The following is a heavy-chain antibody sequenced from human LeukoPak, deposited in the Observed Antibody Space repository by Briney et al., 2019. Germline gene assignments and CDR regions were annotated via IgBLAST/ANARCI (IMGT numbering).Heavy chain of an antibody. CDR3: ARYGGFLDY. J-gene: IGHJ4*02. Sequence: PGGSLSLSCAASGFTFSSYDMHWVRQAPGKGLEWVAVISYDGRNQYYADSVKGRFTVSRDNSKSTLYLQMNRLRGEDTAVYNCARYGGFLDYWGQGTLVTVSS. CDR1: GFTFSSYD. V-gene: IGHV3-30*03. CDR2: ISYDGRNQ. D-gene: IGHD3-16*01.